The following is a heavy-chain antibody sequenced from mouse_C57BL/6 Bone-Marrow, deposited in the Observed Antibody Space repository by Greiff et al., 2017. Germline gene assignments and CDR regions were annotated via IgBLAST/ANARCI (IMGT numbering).Heavy chain of an antibody. Sequence: EVMLVESGGGLVQPGGSLKLSCAASGFTFSDYYMYWVRQTPEKRLEWVAYISNGGGSTYYPDTVKGRFTISRDNAKNTLYLQMSRLKSEDTAMYYCARLHYYGSSWYFDVWGTGTTVTVSS. D-gene: IGHD1-1*01. J-gene: IGHJ1*03. CDR2: ISNGGGST. CDR1: GFTFSDYY. V-gene: IGHV5-12*01. CDR3: ARLHYYGSSWYFDV.